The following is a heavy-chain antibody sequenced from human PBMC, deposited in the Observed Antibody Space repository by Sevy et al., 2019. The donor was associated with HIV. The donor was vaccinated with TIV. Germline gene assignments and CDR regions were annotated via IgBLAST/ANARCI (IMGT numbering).Heavy chain of an antibody. CDR3: ARGGSDGNY. D-gene: IGHD5-12*01. J-gene: IGHJ4*02. V-gene: IGHV1-2*02. CDR2: INAASGVT. CDR1: GYTFSDYS. Sequence: SVKVSCKASGYTFSDYSIYWIRQAPGQGFEWMGWINAASGVTNFAQKFQGRVTMTRDTSINTAYMEVYRLTSDDTAVYYCARGGSDGNYWGQGTLVTVSS.